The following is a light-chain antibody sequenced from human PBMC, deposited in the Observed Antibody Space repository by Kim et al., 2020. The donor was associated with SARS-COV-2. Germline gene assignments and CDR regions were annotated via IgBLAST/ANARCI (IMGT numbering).Light chain of an antibody. J-gene: IGLJ2*01. Sequence: QSVPISCTGTKTNVGSYDYVSWYQQHPGKGPRLIIYEVTKRPSGVPDRFSGSKSDHTATLTVSGLQAEDEADYYCSSYSGTNALGIFGGGTQLTVL. V-gene: IGLV2-8*01. CDR2: EVT. CDR3: SSYSGTNALGI. CDR1: KTNVGSYDY.